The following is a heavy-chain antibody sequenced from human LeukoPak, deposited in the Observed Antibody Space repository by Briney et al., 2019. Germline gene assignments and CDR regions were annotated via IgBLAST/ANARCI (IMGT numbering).Heavy chain of an antibody. V-gene: IGHV3-74*01. Sequence: GGSLRLSCAASGFTLSSYWMYWVRQAPGKGLVWVSRINSDGSITNYADSVKGRFTISRDNAKNTLYLQMNSLRAEDTAVYYCASSFETGVMWFDYWGQGTLVTVSS. CDR3: ASSFETGVMWFDY. J-gene: IGHJ4*02. CDR2: INSDGSIT. D-gene: IGHD4-23*01. CDR1: GFTLSSYW.